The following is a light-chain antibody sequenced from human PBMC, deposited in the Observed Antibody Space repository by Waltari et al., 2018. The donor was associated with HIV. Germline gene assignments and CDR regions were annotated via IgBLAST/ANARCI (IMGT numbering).Light chain of an antibody. CDR3: QQYNNWPSWT. CDR1: QSVSSN. V-gene: IGKV3-15*01. CDR2: GAS. Sequence: VMTQSPDTLSVSPGERATLSCRASQSVSSNLAWYQQKPRQSPRLLIYGASTRATGIPARFSGSGSGTEFTLTISSLQSEDFAVYYCQQYNNWPSWTFGQGTKVEIK. J-gene: IGKJ1*01.